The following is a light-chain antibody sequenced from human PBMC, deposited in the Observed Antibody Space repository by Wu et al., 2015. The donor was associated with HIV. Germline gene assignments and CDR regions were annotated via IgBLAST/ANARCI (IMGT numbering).Light chain of an antibody. V-gene: IGKV3-20*01. CDR1: QSVSSSY. J-gene: IGKJ1*01. CDR3: QQYGSSPPWT. CDR2: GAS. Sequence: EIVLTQSPGTLSLSPGERATLSCRASQSVSSSYLAWYQQKPGQAPRLLIYGASSRATGIPDRFSGSGSGTDFTLTISRLEPEDFAVYYCQQYGSSPPWTFGPKDQG.